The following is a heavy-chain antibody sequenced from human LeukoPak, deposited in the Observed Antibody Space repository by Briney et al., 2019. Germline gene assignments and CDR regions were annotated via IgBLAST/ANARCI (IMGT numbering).Heavy chain of an antibody. CDR1: GDSISSDNC. V-gene: IGHV4-38-2*01. CDR2: ACRNGDT. CDR3: ARHPYGLVREAFFDP. J-gene: IGHJ5*02. D-gene: IGHD6-19*01. Sequence: SETLSLTCAVSGDSISSDNCWGWIRQPPGKGLEWIGSACRNGDTNYNPPLKSRVTISIDTSKNQFSLKLTSVTAADTAVYYCARHPYGLVREAFFDPWGQGTLVTVS.